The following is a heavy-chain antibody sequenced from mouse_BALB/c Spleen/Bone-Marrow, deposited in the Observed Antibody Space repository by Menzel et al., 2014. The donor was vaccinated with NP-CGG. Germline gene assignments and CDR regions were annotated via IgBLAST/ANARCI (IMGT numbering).Heavy chain of an antibody. J-gene: IGHJ1*01. V-gene: IGHV5-9*02. CDR2: ISSGGSYT. CDR3: ARQGNWDGYFDV. D-gene: IGHD4-1*01. CDR1: GFAFSSYD. Sequence: EVKLVESGGGLVKPGGSLKLSCAASGFAFSSYDMSWVRQTPEKRLEWVATISSGGSYTYYPDSVKGRFTISRDNARNTLYLQMGSLRSEDTALYYCARQGNWDGYFDVWGAGTTVTVSS.